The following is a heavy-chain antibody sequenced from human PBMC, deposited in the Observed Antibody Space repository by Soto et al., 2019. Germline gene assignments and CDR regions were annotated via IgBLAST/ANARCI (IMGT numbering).Heavy chain of an antibody. J-gene: IGHJ4*02. D-gene: IGHD4-17*01. V-gene: IGHV3-30-3*01. CDR3: ASPVGDYDPYFEY. Sequence: QVQLVESGGGVVQPGRSLRLSCAASGFSLSDFAMHWVRQAPGKGLEWVAVISYDGTKKYFADSVKGRFTISRDNSKTTLYLQMNNLRAADTAVYYWASPVGDYDPYFEYWGQGTLVTVSS. CDR1: GFSLSDFA. CDR2: ISYDGTKK.